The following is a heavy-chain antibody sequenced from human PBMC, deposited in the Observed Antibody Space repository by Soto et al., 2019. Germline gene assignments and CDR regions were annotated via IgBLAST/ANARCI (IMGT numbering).Heavy chain of an antibody. CDR1: GFTFSSYA. Sequence: VVSLRLSCAASGFTFSSYAMSWVRQAPGKGLEWISAVSGSGGSTYYADSVKGRFTISRDNSKDTLYLQMNNLRAEDTAVYYCAKPPDYNWNDYWGQGTLVTVSS. CDR3: AKPPDYNWNDY. CDR2: VSGSGGST. V-gene: IGHV3-23*01. J-gene: IGHJ4*02. D-gene: IGHD1-20*01.